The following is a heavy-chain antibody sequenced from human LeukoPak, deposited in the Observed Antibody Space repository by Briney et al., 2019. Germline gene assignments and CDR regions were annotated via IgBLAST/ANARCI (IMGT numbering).Heavy chain of an antibody. D-gene: IGHD3-10*01. V-gene: IGHV1-58*01. J-gene: IGHJ4*02. CDR2: IVVGSGNT. CDR1: GFTSTSSA. CDR3: AADYGSGSYVDFDY. Sequence: ASVKVSCKASGFTSTSSAVQWVRQARGQRLEWIGWIVVGSGNTNYAQKFQERVTINRDMSTSTAYMELSSLRSEDTAVYYCAADYGSGSYVDFDYWGQGTLVTVSS.